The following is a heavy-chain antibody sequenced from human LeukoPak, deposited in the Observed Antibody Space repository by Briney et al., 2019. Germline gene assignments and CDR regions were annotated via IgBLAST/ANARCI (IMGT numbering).Heavy chain of an antibody. CDR2: ISYDGSNK. J-gene: IGHJ4*02. Sequence: GGSLRLSCAASGFTFSSYAMHWVRQAPGKGLEWVAVISYDGSNKYYADSVKGRFTISRDNSKNTLYLQMNSLRAEDTAVYYCARDLYYYGSGSYYPPGCWGQGTLATVSS. D-gene: IGHD3-10*01. V-gene: IGHV3-30*01. CDR1: GFTFSSYA. CDR3: ARDLYYYGSGSYYPPGC.